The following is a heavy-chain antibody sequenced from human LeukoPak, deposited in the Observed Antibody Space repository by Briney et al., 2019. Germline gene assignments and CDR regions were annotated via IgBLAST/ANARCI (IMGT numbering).Heavy chain of an antibody. CDR1: GFTFSSFA. CDR2: ISGTGGSA. J-gene: IGHJ4*02. D-gene: IGHD6-19*01. V-gene: IGHV3-23*01. Sequence: GGSLTLSCAPSGFTFSSFAMSCARHAPGGRLVWVSAISGTGGSAYYADSVKGRFTISRDNSENTLYLQMISLRAADTAVYYCAKKSAVAVDYYFDYCGQGTLVTVSS. CDR3: AKKSAVAVDYYFDY.